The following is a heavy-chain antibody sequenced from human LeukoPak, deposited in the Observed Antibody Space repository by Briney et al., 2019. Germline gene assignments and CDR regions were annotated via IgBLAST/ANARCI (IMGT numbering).Heavy chain of an antibody. CDR3: ARAGIAAAGSLDY. V-gene: IGHV3-11*06. J-gene: IGHJ4*02. CDR2: ISSSSSYI. Sequence: GSLRLSCAASGFTFSDYYMSWIRQAPGKGLEWVSSISSSSSYIYYADSVKGRFTISRDNAKNSLYLQMNSLRAEDTAVYYCARAGIAAAGSLDYWGQGTLVTVSS. CDR1: GFTFSDYY. D-gene: IGHD6-13*01.